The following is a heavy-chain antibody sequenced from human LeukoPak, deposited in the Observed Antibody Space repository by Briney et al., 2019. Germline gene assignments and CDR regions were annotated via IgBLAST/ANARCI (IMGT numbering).Heavy chain of an antibody. CDR2: ISYDGSNK. CDR1: GFTFGSYG. Sequence: GGSLRLSCAASGFTFGSYGMHWVRQAPGKGLEWVAVISYDGSNKYYADSVKGRFTISRDNSKNTLYLQMNSLRAEDTAVYYCARDLKRGYSYGYFFDYWGLGTLVTVSS. D-gene: IGHD5-18*01. CDR3: ARDLKRGYSYGYFFDY. J-gene: IGHJ4*02. V-gene: IGHV3-30*12.